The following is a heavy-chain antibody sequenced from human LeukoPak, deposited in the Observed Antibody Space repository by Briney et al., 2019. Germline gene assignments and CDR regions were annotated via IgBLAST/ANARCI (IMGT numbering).Heavy chain of an antibody. D-gene: IGHD6-19*01. Sequence: GGSLRLSCAASGFTFDDYGMSWVRQAPGKGLEWVSLISWDGGSTYYADSVKGRFTISRDNSKNSLYLQMNSLRTEDTALYYCAKDGAYDGWYSFDYWGQGTLVTVSS. J-gene: IGHJ4*02. CDR2: ISWDGGST. V-gene: IGHV3-43*02. CDR3: AKDGAYDGWYSFDY. CDR1: GFTFDDYG.